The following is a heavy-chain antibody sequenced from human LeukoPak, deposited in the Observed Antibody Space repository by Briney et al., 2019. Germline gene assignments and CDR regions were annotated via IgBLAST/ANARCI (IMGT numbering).Heavy chain of an antibody. D-gene: IGHD6-13*01. J-gene: IGHJ4*02. CDR2: ISSSSSYI. CDR3: ARGRFVGIAAAGPPYFDY. V-gene: IGHV3-21*01. CDR1: GFTFSSYS. Sequence: PGGSLRLSCAASGFTFSSYSMNWVRQAPGKGLEWVSSISSSSSYIYYADSVKGRLTISRDNAKNSLYLQMNSLRAEDTAVYYCARGRFVGIAAAGPPYFDYWGQGTLVTVSS.